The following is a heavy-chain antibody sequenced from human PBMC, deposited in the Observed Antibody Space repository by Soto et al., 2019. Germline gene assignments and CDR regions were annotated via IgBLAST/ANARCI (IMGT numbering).Heavy chain of an antibody. D-gene: IGHD6-13*01. CDR1: GFTFSNYA. V-gene: IGHV3-23*01. CDR2: ITGSGDST. Sequence: EVQLLEAGGGLVQPGGSLRLSCAASGFTFSNYAIRWVRQAPGKGLEWVSSITGSGDSTYYADSVKGRFTISRDNSKNTMYLQMNSLSVEDTAVYYCAKDPLQYSSSWYLEWWFDPWGQGTLVTVSS. J-gene: IGHJ5*02. CDR3: AKDPLQYSSSWYLEWWFDP.